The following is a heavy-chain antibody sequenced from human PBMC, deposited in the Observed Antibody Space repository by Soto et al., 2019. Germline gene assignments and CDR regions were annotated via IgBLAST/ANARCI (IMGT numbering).Heavy chain of an antibody. CDR3: ARCLNDFWSGYYYCYGKDV. CDR2: IYPGDSDT. Sequence: PGESLKISCKGSGYSFTSYWIGWVRQMPGKGLEWMGIIYPGDSDTRYSPSFQGQVTISADKSISTAYLQWSSLKASDTAMYYCARCLNDFWSGYYYCYGKDVSGQGTTVTVS. V-gene: IGHV5-51*01. D-gene: IGHD3-3*01. CDR1: GYSFTSYW. J-gene: IGHJ6*02.